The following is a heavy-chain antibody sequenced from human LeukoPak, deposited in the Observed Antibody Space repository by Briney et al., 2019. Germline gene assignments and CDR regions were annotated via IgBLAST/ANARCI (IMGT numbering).Heavy chain of an antibody. CDR1: GGSISSYY. CDR3: ARAAGYSYGLRF. J-gene: IGHJ4*02. CDR2: IYYSGST. V-gene: IGHV4-59*08. D-gene: IGHD5-18*01. Sequence: PSETLSLTCTVSGGSISSYYMSWIRQPPGKGLEWIGYIYYSGSTNYNPSLKSRVTISVDTSKNQFSLKLSSVTAADTAVYYCARAAGYSYGLRFWGQGTLVTVSS.